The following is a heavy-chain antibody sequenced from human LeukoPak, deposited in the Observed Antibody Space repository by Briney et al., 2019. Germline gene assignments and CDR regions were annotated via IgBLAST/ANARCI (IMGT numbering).Heavy chain of an antibody. V-gene: IGHV3-74*01. D-gene: IGHD6-25*01. J-gene: IGHJ3*01. CDR3: ARGFSGIAFDF. CDR1: GFTFSSHW. CDR2: INSDGSNT. Sequence: GGSLRLYCAASGFTFSSHWVHWIRQAPGKGLVWVSRINSDGSNTNYADSVKGRFTISRDNAKNTLSLQMNSLGAEDTAIYYCARGFSGIAFDFWGQGTMVTVSS.